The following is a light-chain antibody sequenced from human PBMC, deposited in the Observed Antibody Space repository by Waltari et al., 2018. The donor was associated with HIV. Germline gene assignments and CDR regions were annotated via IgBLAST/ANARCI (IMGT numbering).Light chain of an antibody. CDR1: SSNIGADYD. CDR2: AIN. Sequence: QSVLTQPPSVSGAPGQRVTISCTGGSSNIGADYDVPWYHQLPGTATKFLICAINNRPSGGPDRFSGFKSGTSAYLAITGIQAEDEADYYCQSYDSSLNNYVFGTGTKVTVL. J-gene: IGLJ1*01. CDR3: QSYDSSLNNYV. V-gene: IGLV1-40*01.